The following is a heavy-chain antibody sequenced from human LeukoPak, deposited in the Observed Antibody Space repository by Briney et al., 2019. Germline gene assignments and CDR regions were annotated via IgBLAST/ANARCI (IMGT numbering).Heavy chain of an antibody. CDR2: IHSTRST. Sequence: SETLSLTCTVSGGSVSGYYWSSIRQSAGKGLEWIGRIHSTRSTNYNPSLKSRVTMSVDTSKNQFSLKLTSVTAADTAVYYCAREHPVAIAPDHWGQGTLVTVSS. CDR3: AREHPVAIAPDH. CDR1: GGSVSGYY. V-gene: IGHV4-4*07. J-gene: IGHJ4*02. D-gene: IGHD5-12*01.